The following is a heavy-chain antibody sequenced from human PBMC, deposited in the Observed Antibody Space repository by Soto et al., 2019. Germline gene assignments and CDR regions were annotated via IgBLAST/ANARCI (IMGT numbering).Heavy chain of an antibody. V-gene: IGHV3-7*01. CDR3: ARVTTTVTPCFDY. CDR2: IKQDGSEK. Sequence: EVQLVESGGGLVQPGGSLRLSCAASGFTFSSYWMSWVRQAPGKGLEWVANIKQDGSEKYYVDSVKGRFTISRDNAKNSLYLQMNSLRAEDTAVYYWARVTTTVTPCFDYWGQGPLVTVSS. J-gene: IGHJ4*02. D-gene: IGHD4-17*01. CDR1: GFTFSSYW.